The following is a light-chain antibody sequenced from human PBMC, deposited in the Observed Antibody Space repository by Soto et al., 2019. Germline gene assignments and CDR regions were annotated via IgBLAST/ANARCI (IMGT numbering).Light chain of an antibody. J-gene: IGKJ1*01. CDR3: QQYATSRT. Sequence: EIVLTQSPGTLSLSPGERATLSCRASQTVSNNYLAWYQQKPGQAPRLLIYAASGRATAIPDRFSGSGSGTDFTLPISRLEPEDFAVDYCQQYATSRTFGQGTKVEIK. CDR1: QTVSNNY. V-gene: IGKV3-20*01. CDR2: AAS.